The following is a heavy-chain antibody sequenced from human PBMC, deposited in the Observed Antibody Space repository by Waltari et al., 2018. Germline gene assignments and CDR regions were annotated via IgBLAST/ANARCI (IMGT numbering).Heavy chain of an antibody. Sequence: QVQLVQSGAEVKKPGASVKVSCKASGYTFTGYSMHWVRQAPGQGLEWKGRINTNSGGTNYAQKFQGRVNMTRDTSISTAYMELSRLRSDDTAVYYCAREVGRYDAFDIWGQGTMVTVSS. CDR3: AREVGRYDAFDI. CDR1: GYTFTGYS. CDR2: INTNSGGT. J-gene: IGHJ3*02. V-gene: IGHV1-2*06. D-gene: IGHD3-10*01.